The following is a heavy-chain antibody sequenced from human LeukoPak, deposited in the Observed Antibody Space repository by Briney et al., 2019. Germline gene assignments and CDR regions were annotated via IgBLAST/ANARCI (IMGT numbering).Heavy chain of an antibody. CDR2: IIPIFGTA. Sequence: SVKVSCKASGGTFSSYAISWVRQAPGQGLEWMGGIIPIFGTANYAQKFQGRVTITTDESTSTAYMELSSLRSEDTAVYYFAIPYQLPPYNWFDPWGQGTLVTVSS. V-gene: IGHV1-69*05. D-gene: IGHD2-2*01. CDR3: AIPYQLPPYNWFDP. J-gene: IGHJ5*02. CDR1: GGTFSSYA.